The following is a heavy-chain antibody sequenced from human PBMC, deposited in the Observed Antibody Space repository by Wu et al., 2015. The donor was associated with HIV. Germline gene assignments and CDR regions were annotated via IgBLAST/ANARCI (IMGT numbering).Heavy chain of an antibody. D-gene: IGHD3-16*01. J-gene: IGHJ3*02. CDR3: AREPEGEIATQYAFDI. CDR2: INPNSGGT. CDR1: GYTFTGYY. V-gene: IGHV1-2*02. Sequence: QVQLVQSGAEVKKPGASVKVSCKASGYTFTGYYMHWVRQAPGQGLEWMGWINPNSGGTNYAQKFQGRVTMTRDTSISTAYMELSRLRSDDTAVYYCAREPEGEIATQYAFDIWGQGTMVTVSS.